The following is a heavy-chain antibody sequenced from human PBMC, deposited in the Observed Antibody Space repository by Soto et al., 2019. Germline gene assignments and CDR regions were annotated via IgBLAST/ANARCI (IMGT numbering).Heavy chain of an antibody. CDR1: GGSINSGCFY. V-gene: IGHV4-39*01. CDR2: QYYSGST. CDR3: ARGDDFAGNDYFDY. J-gene: IGHJ4*02. D-gene: IGHD1-1*01. Sequence: QLQLQESGPGLVKPSETLSLTCIVSGGSINSGCFYWGWIRQAPGKGLEYIGSQYYSGSTYYNPSLKSRVNIFIDTSTNQFSLQLSSVTAADTAVYFCARGDDFAGNDYFDYWGQGILVTVSS.